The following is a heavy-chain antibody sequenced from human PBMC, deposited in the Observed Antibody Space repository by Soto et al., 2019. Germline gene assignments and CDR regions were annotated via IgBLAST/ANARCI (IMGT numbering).Heavy chain of an antibody. CDR1: GGLFSSYP. CDR2: IIPVFQTA. V-gene: IGHV1-69*13. Sequence: SVKVSCKASGGLFSSYPISWVRQVPGQGLEWMGGIIPVFQTAYYTQRFQGRVTITADESTNTAYMELSSLRSEDTAIYYCARGGSGYTWFNEFWGQGTPVTVSS. CDR3: ARGGSGYTWFNEF. D-gene: IGHD3-22*01. J-gene: IGHJ4*02.